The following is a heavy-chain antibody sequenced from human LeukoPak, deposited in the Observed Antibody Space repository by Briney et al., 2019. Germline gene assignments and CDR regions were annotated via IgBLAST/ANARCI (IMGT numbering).Heavy chain of an antibody. Sequence: GASVKVSCKASGYTFTGYYMHWVRQAPGQGLEWMGWINPNSGGTSYAQKFQGRVTMTRDMSTSTVYMELSSLRSEDTAVYYCARVTGATNAFDIWGQGTMVTVSS. J-gene: IGHJ3*02. D-gene: IGHD1-26*01. CDR2: INPNSGGT. CDR1: GYTFTGYY. V-gene: IGHV1-2*02. CDR3: ARVTGATNAFDI.